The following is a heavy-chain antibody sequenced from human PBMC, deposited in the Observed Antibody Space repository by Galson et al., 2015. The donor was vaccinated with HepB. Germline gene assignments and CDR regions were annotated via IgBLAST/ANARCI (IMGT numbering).Heavy chain of an antibody. CDR1: GGTFSSYT. Sequence: SVKVSCKASGGTFSSYTISWVRQAPGQGLEWMGRIIPILGIANYAQKFQGRVTITADKSTSTAYMELSSLRSEDTAVYYCAREAGYYGSGSHFDYWGQGTLVTVSS. CDR3: AREAGYYGSGSHFDY. J-gene: IGHJ4*02. CDR2: IIPILGIA. D-gene: IGHD3-10*01. V-gene: IGHV1-69*04.